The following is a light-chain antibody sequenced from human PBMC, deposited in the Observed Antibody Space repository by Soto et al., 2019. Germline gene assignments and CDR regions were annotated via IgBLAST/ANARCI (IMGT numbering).Light chain of an antibody. J-gene: IGLJ2*01. CDR3: AAWDDSLNGPV. CDR1: SSNVGGNT. CDR2: SNH. Sequence: QSVLPQPPSSSGTPGQRVTVSCSGSSSNVGGNTVNGYHQLPGAAPKLLIYSNHQRPSGVPDRISGSKSGTSASLAISGLQSDDEADYYCAAWDDSLNGPVFGGGTKLTVL. V-gene: IGLV1-44*01.